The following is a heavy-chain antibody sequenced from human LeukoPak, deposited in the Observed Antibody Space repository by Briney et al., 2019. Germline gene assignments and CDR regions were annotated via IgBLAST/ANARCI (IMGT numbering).Heavy chain of an antibody. D-gene: IGHD3-3*01. J-gene: IGHJ4*02. CDR2: ISSSSSYI. CDR1: GFTFSSYS. V-gene: IGHV3-21*01. Sequence: GESLRLSRAASGFTFSSYSMNWVRQAPGKGLEWVSSISSSSSYIYYADSVKGRFTISRDNAKNSLYLQMNSLRAEDTAVYYCARGEITIIGVVITVFDYWGQGTLVTVSS. CDR3: ARGEITIIGVVITVFDY.